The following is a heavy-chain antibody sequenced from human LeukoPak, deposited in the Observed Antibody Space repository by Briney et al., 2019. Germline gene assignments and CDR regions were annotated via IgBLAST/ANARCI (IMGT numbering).Heavy chain of an antibody. CDR1: GYTFTSYG. J-gene: IGHJ4*02. Sequence: GASVKVSCKASGYTFTSYGISWVRQAPGQGLEWMGWISAYNGNTNYAQKLQGRVTMTTDTSTSTAYMELRSLRSDDTAVYYCARDTRMVVRYFDWFHYYFDYWGQGTLVTVSS. CDR3: ARDTRMVVRYFDWFHYYFDY. D-gene: IGHD3-9*01. V-gene: IGHV1-18*01. CDR2: ISAYNGNT.